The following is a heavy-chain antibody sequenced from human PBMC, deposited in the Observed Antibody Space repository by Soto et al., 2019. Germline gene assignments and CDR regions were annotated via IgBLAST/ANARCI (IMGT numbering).Heavy chain of an antibody. D-gene: IGHD2-2*02. CDR1: GDSVSSNSAA. CDR3: ARGRYEIIVVVPAAILDY. V-gene: IGHV6-1*01. CDR2: TYYRSKWYN. Sequence: SQTLSLTCAISGDSVSSNSAALNLSRQSPSRGLEWLGRTYYRSKWYNDYAVSVKSRITINPDTSKNQFSLQLNSVTPEDTAVYYCARGRYEIIVVVPAAILDYWGQGTLVTVSS. J-gene: IGHJ4*02.